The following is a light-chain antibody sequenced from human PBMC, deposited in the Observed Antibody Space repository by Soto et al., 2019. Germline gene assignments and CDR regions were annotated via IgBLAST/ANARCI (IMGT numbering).Light chain of an antibody. CDR2: EVS. V-gene: IGLV2-14*01. J-gene: IGLJ1*01. Sequence: QSALAQPASVSGSPGQSITISCTGTSSDVGGYNYVSWYRQHPGNAPKLMIYEVSNRPSGVSNRFSGSKSGNTASLTISGLQADDEAGYYCCSYKSGGTPAYVFGTGTKVTVL. CDR3: CSYKSGGTPAYV. CDR1: SSDVGGYNY.